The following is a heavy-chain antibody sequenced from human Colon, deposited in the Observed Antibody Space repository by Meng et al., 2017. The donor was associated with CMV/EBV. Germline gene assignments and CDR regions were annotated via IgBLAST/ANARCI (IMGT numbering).Heavy chain of an antibody. CDR1: GYSVSDKY. D-gene: IGHD6-6*01. CDR2: IKPHSDVT. CDR3: AILTVAAPFDY. V-gene: IGHV1-2*02. Sequence: ASVKVSCKASGYSVSDKYLHWVRQAPGQGLEWMGWIKPHSDVTNYAKRFQGRVSMTRDASMNTAYMELSSLRSDDTAVYYWAILTVAAPFDYWGQGTLVTVSS. J-gene: IGHJ4*02.